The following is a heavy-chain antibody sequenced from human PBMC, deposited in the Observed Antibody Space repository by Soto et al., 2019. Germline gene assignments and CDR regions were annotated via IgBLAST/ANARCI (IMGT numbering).Heavy chain of an antibody. CDR1: GFTFSDYY. Sequence: QVQLVESGGGLVTPGGSLRLSCASSGFTFSDYYMSWIRQAPGKGLEWLSYISPGSRYPAYADSVKGRFTISRDNARRSLSLKMNSLTVDDTAIYYCVRGGGGGLFDPWGQGSMVTVSS. J-gene: IGHJ5*02. D-gene: IGHD2-15*01. CDR2: ISPGSRYP. CDR3: VRGGGGGLFDP. V-gene: IGHV3-11*06.